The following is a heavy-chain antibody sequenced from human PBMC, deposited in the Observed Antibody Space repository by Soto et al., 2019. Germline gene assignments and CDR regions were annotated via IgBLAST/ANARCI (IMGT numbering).Heavy chain of an antibody. CDR2: VYYNGFT. V-gene: IGHV4-39*01. CDR3: VRSHGLY. J-gene: IGHJ4*02. CDR1: GGSITSSNYY. Sequence: SETLSLTCTVSGGSITSSNYYWGWIRQPPGKGLQWIGNVYYNGFTYYNPSLKSRVTISVDASQNQFSLKLNSVTAADSAIYLCVRSHGLYWGQGTLVTVSS.